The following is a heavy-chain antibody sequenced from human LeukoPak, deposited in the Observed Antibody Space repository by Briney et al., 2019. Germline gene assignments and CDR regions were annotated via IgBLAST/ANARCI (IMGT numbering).Heavy chain of an antibody. D-gene: IGHD2-8*01. Sequence: GASVKVSCKASGYTFTRHYMNWVRQAPGQGLEWMGKINPSSGGTGYAQKFQGRVTMTRDTSTSTVYMELTSLRSEDTAVYYCARDGLYCTNGVCSSDIWGQGTLVTASS. CDR3: ARDGLYCTNGVCSSDI. J-gene: IGHJ3*02. V-gene: IGHV1-46*01. CDR2: INPSSGGT. CDR1: GYTFTRHY.